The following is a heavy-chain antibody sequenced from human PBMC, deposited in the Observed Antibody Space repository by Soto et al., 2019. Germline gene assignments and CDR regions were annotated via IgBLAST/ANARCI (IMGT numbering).Heavy chain of an antibody. CDR2: ISSSSTYI. J-gene: IGHJ3*02. Sequence: GGPLRLSCAVSGFTSSSYAMNWVRQAPGMGLEWVSSISSSSTYIYYEASRFTISRDNAKTSLYLQMNGLRVEDTAVYFCFRGYWEVPSQYEVNDAFDIWGLGTMVTVSS. D-gene: IGHD1-26*01. V-gene: IGHV3-21*01. CDR3: FRGYWEVPSQYEVNDAFDI. CDR1: GFTSSSYA.